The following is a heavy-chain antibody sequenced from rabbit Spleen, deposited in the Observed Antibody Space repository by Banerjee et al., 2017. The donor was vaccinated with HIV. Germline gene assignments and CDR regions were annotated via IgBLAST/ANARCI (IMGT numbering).Heavy chain of an antibody. V-gene: IGHV1S45*01. CDR1: GVSFSDKDV. J-gene: IGHJ3*01. CDR3: ARDLVAVIGWNFEL. D-gene: IGHD1-1*01. CDR2: INIVTGKS. Sequence: EQLEESGGGLVKPEGSLTLTCKASGVSFSDKDVMCWVRQAPGKGLEWIACINIVTGKSVYASWAESRIVMSRTSSTTVTLQMTSLTAGDTGTYVCARDLVAVIGWNFELWGQGTLVTVS.